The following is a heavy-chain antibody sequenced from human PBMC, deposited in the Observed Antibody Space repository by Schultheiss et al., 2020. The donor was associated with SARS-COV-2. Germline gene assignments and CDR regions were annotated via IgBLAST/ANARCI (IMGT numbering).Heavy chain of an antibody. J-gene: IGHJ5*02. CDR2: ISAYNGNT. Sequence: ASVKVSCKASGYTFTSYGISWVRQAPGQGLEWMGWISAYNGNTNYAQKLQGRVTMTTDTSTSTAYMELRNLRSDDTAVYYCARDPHGSGSYWSWFDPWGQGTLVTVSS. D-gene: IGHD3-10*01. CDR1: GYTFTSYG. V-gene: IGHV1-18*01. CDR3: ARDPHGSGSYWSWFDP.